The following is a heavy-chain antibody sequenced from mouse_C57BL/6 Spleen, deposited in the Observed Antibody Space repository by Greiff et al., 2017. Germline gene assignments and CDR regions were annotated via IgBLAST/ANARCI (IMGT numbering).Heavy chain of an antibody. J-gene: IGHJ1*03. Sequence: QVQLQQSGAELVRPGTSVKVSCKASGYAFTNYLIEWIGVINPGSGGTNYNEKFKGKATLTADKSSSTAYMQLSSLTSEDSAVYFCARDISITTVVATYWYFDVWGTGTTVTVSS. CDR2: INPGSGGT. CDR1: GYAFTNYL. D-gene: IGHD1-1*01. CDR3: ARDISITTVVATYWYFDV. V-gene: IGHV1-54*01.